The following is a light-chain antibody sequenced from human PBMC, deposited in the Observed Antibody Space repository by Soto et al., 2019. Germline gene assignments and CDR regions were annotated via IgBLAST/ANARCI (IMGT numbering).Light chain of an antibody. CDR3: QQRSNWPPYT. V-gene: IGKV3-11*01. CDR2: DAS. CDR1: QRVSRY. Sequence: EIVLTQSPATLSLSPGERANLSCRARQRVSRYFAWYQQKPGQAPRLLIYDASNRATGIPARFSGSGSGTDFTLTISSLEPEDFAVYYCQQRSNWPPYTFGQGTKLEIK. J-gene: IGKJ2*01.